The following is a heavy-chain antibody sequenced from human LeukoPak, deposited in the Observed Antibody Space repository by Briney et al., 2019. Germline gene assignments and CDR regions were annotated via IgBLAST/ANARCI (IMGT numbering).Heavy chain of an antibody. D-gene: IGHD5/OR15-5a*01. CDR1: GFIFSRYR. CDR3: ARSESTMTTWSMDY. V-gene: IGHV3-7*01. Sequence: GGSPRLSCVVSGFIFSRYRMTWVRQAPGKGLEWVATIALDINERYYVDSVEGRFTISRDNAKNSVYLQMNSLRAEDTAVYYCARSESTMTTWSMDYWGQGTLVTVSS. CDR2: IALDINER. J-gene: IGHJ4*02.